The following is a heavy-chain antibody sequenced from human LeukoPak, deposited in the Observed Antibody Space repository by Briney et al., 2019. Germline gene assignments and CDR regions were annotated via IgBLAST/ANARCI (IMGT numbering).Heavy chain of an antibody. J-gene: IGHJ5*02. D-gene: IGHD3-16*01. Sequence: ASVKVSCKASGYTFTSYGISWVRQAPGQGLEWMGWISAYNGNTNYAQKLQGRVTMTTDTSTSTAYMELRSLRSDDTAVYYCARAGGGPEPMTTRHNWFDPWGQGTLVTVSS. V-gene: IGHV1-18*01. CDR1: GYTFTSYG. CDR3: ARAGGGPEPMTTRHNWFDP. CDR2: ISAYNGNT.